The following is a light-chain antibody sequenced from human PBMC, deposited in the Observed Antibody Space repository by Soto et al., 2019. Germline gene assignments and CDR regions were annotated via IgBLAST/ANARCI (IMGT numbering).Light chain of an antibody. V-gene: IGLV1-47*02. CDR2: SNN. Sequence: QSVLTQPPSASGTPGQRVTISCSGSSSNIGSNYVYWYQQLPGTAPKLLIYSNNQRPSGVPDRFSGSKSGTSASLAISGLRYEDEADYYCAAWDDSLSAHWVFGGGTKLTVL. CDR3: AAWDDSLSAHWV. CDR1: SSNIGSNY. J-gene: IGLJ3*02.